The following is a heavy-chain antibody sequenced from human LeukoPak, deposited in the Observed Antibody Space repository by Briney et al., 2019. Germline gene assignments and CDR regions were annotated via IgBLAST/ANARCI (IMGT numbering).Heavy chain of an antibody. J-gene: IGHJ5*02. CDR3: ARRGVPNWFDP. CDR1: GGSISSYY. CDR2: IYYSGST. Sequence: ASETLSLTCTVSGGSISSYYWSWIRQPPGKGLEWIGYIYYSGSTNYHPSLKSRVTISVDTSKNQFSLKLSSVTAADTAVYYCARRGVPNWFDPWGQGTLVTVSS. V-gene: IGHV4-59*08. D-gene: IGHD3-10*01.